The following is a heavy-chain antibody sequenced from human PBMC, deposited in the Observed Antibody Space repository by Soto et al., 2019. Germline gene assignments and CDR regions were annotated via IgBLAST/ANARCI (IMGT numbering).Heavy chain of an antibody. D-gene: IGHD6-13*01. CDR2: INSDGSST. CDR1: GFTFSSYW. V-gene: IGHV3-74*01. J-gene: IGHJ4*02. Sequence: EVQLVASGGGLVQPGGSLRLSCAASGFTFSSYWMHWVRQAPGKGLVWVSRINSDGSSTSYADSVKGRFTISRDNAKNTLYLQMNSLRAEDTAVYYCARLGYISSSWWVFDYWGQGTLVTVSS. CDR3: ARLGYISSSWWVFDY.